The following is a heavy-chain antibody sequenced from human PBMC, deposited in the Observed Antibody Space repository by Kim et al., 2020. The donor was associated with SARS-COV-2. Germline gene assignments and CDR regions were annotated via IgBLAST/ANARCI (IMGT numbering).Heavy chain of an antibody. V-gene: IGHV1-8*01. CDR1: VYTFTSYD. Sequence: ASVKVSCKASVYTFTSYDINWVRQATGQGLEWMGWMNPNSGNTGYAQKFQGRVTMTRNTSISTAYMELSSLRSEDTAVYYCARGARYSGYDYAYWGQGTLVTVSS. J-gene: IGHJ4*02. CDR2: MNPNSGNT. CDR3: ARGARYSGYDYAY. D-gene: IGHD5-12*01.